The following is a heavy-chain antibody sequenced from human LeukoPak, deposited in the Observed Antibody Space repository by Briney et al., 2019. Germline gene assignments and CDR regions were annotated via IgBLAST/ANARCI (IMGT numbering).Heavy chain of an antibody. CDR3: AKVYCSSTSCYRHYYYYYMDV. Sequence: GGSLRLSCAASGFTFSSYGMSWVRQAPGKGLEWVSAISGSGGSTYYADSVKGRFTISRDNSKNTLYLQMNSLRAEDTAVYYCAKVYCSSTSCYRHYYYYYMDVWGKGTTVTISS. CDR1: GFTFSSYG. J-gene: IGHJ6*03. CDR2: ISGSGGST. V-gene: IGHV3-23*01. D-gene: IGHD2-2*01.